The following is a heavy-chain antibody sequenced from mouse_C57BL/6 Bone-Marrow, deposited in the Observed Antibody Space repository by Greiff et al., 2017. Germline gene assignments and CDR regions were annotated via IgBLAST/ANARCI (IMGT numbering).Heavy chain of an antibody. CDR1: GYTFTSYW. CDR2: IDPSDSYT. V-gene: IGHV1-59*01. J-gene: IGHJ2*01. D-gene: IGHD1-1*01. Sequence: VKLQQPGAELVRPGTSVKLSCKASGYTFTSYWMHWVKQRPGQGLEWIGVIDPSDSYTNYNQKFKGKATLTVDTSSSTAYMQLSSLTSEDSAVYYCARVYYYGSSYYWGQGTTLTVSS. CDR3: ARVYYYGSSYY.